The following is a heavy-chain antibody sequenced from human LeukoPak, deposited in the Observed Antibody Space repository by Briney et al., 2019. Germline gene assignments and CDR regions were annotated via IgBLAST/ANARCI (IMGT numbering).Heavy chain of an antibody. D-gene: IGHD3-3*01. CDR1: GYTFTGSY. CDR3: ARKRFLEWLIFDY. CDR2: INPNTGGT. Sequence: ASVKVSRKASGYTFTGSYLHWVRQAPGQGLEWMGWINPNTGGTNYAQKFQGRVTMTRNTFISTAYMELSRLRSDDTAVYYCARKRFLEWLIFDYWGQGTLVTVSS. V-gene: IGHV1-2*02. J-gene: IGHJ4*02.